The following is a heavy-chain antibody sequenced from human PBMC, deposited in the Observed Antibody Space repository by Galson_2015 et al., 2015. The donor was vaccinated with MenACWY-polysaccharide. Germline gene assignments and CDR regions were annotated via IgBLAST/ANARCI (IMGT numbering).Heavy chain of an antibody. Sequence: SLRLSCAASGFTFSNFWMSWVRQAPGKELEWVASIKQDGSEKYLVDSVKGRFTISRENAENSLFLQMNSLRAEDTAVYYCARERWVRGVFLGHWGQGTLVTVSS. D-gene: IGHD3-10*01. CDR3: ARERWVRGVFLGH. V-gene: IGHV3-7*01. CDR2: IKQDGSEK. CDR1: GFTFSNFW. J-gene: IGHJ4*02.